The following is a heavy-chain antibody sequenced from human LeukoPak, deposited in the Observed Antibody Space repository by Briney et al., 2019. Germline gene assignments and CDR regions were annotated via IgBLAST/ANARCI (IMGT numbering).Heavy chain of an antibody. D-gene: IGHD4-23*01. CDR3: ARGDYGGNPDY. V-gene: IGHV1-46*01. CDR1: GYTFTSYY. J-gene: IGHJ4*02. Sequence: APVKVSCKASGYTFTSYYIHWVRQAPGQGLEWMGIINPSGGTTTYTQKFQGRVTMTRDTSTSTVYMELSSLRSEDTAVYYCARGDYGGNPDYWGQGTLVTVSS. CDR2: INPSGGTT.